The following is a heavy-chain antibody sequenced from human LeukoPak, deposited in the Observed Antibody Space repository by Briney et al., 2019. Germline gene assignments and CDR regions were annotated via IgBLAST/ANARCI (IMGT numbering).Heavy chain of an antibody. Sequence: PGRSLRLSCAASGFTFSGYAMHWVRQAPGKGLEWVAVISYDESRKYYADSVKGRFTISRDTSKNTLFLQMDSLRAEDTAVYYCARDYGYYPYNWFDPWGQGTLVTVSS. CDR1: GFTFSGYA. V-gene: IGHV3-30*04. J-gene: IGHJ5*02. CDR2: ISYDESRK. CDR3: ARDYGYYPYNWFDP. D-gene: IGHD3-3*01.